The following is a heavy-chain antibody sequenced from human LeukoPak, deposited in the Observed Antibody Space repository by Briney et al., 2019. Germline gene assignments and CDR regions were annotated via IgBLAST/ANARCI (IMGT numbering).Heavy chain of an antibody. Sequence: GGSLRLSCLTSGFTLSTNAMSWVRQAPGKGLEWISGISGSGASTYYADSVKGRFTISRDDSRNTLYLQMNSLRDDDTAVYYCAKDVGKWESLHFFDYWGQGTLVTVSS. CDR2: ISGSGAST. V-gene: IGHV3-23*01. D-gene: IGHD1-26*01. CDR1: GFTLSTNA. CDR3: AKDVGKWESLHFFDY. J-gene: IGHJ4*02.